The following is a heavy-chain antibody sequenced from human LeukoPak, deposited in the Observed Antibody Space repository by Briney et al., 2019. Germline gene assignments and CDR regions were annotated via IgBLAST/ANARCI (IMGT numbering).Heavy chain of an antibody. Sequence: SQTLSLTCTVSGGSISSGSYYRRWIRQPAGKGLEWLGRIYTSGSTNYNPSLKSRVTISVDTSKNQFSLKLSSVTAADTAVYYCARAPVRFLEWPDAFDIWGQGTMVTVSS. V-gene: IGHV4-61*02. J-gene: IGHJ3*02. CDR2: IYTSGST. D-gene: IGHD3-3*01. CDR3: ARAPVRFLEWPDAFDI. CDR1: GGSISSGSYY.